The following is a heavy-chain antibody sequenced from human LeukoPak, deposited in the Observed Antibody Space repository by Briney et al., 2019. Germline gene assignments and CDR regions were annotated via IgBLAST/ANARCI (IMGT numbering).Heavy chain of an antibody. CDR1: GGSISSYY. CDR3: ARFPGSAEYRHYYYMDV. J-gene: IGHJ6*03. D-gene: IGHD2-15*01. Sequence: SETLSLTCTVSGGSISSYYWSWIRQPPGKGLECIGYIYYSDSTNYNPSLKSRVTVSVDTSKNQFSLKLSSVTAADTAVYYCARFPGSAEYRHYYYMDVWGKGTTVTVSS. CDR2: IYYSDST. V-gene: IGHV4-59*01.